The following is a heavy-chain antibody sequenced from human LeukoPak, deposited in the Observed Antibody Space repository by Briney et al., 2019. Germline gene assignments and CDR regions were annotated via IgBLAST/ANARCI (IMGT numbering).Heavy chain of an antibody. CDR1: GGSISSYY. V-gene: IGHV4-59*01. Sequence: SETLSLTCTVSGGSISSYYWSWIRQPPGKGLEWIGYIYYSGSTNYNPSLKSRVTISVDTSKNQFSLELSSVTAADTAVYYCARAGSGWFGLDYWGQGTLVTVSS. CDR3: ARAGSGWFGLDY. D-gene: IGHD6-19*01. CDR2: IYYSGST. J-gene: IGHJ4*02.